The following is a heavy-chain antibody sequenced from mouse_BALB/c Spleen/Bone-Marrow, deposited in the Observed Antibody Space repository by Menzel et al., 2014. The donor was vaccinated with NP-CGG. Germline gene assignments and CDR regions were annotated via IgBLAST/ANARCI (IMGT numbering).Heavy chain of an antibody. CDR1: GYTFTDTW. CDR2: INPSTGYA. J-gene: IGHJ2*01. CDR3: ARDY. V-gene: IGHV1-7*01. Sequence: VKLQESGPELAKPGASVKMSCKASGYTFTDTWIHWIKQRPGQGLEWIGYINPSTGYAEYNQNFKDKATLTVDKPSSTAYMQLSSLASEDSAVYYCARDYWGQGTTLTVSS.